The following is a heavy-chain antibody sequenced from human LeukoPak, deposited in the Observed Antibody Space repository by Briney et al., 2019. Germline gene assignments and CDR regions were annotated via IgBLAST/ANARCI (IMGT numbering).Heavy chain of an antibody. CDR1: GGTISSYY. V-gene: IGHV4-59*01. D-gene: IGHD3-22*01. J-gene: IGHJ4*02. CDR3: ARLFAHPYYYDSSGYPLDY. Sequence: IPSETLSLTCTVAGGTISSYYWSWIRQPPGKGLEWIGYIYYSGSTNYNPSLKSRVTISVDTSKNQFSLKLSSVTAADTAVYYCARLFAHPYYYDSSGYPLDYWGQGTLVTVSS. CDR2: IYYSGST.